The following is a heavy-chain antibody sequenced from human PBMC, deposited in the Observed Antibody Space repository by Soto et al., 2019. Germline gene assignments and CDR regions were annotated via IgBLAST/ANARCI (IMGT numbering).Heavy chain of an antibody. Sequence: QLVESGGGVVQPERSRKLSCTASNFVFSVYSLHWVRQAPGKGLEWVALISYDGGNKYYADSVKGRFTISRDNSKNTLYLQMNSLSREDTAVSYCARDKDQYDFWGGTLDSWGQGTLVTVSS. J-gene: IGHJ4*02. CDR1: NFVFSVYS. D-gene: IGHD3-3*01. CDR2: ISYDGGNK. CDR3: ARDKDQYDFWGGTLDS. V-gene: IGHV3-30-3*01.